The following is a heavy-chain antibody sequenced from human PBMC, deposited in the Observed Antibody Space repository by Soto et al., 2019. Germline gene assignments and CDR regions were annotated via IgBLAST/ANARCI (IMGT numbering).Heavy chain of an antibody. D-gene: IGHD5-18*01. CDR3: AKSAPGNNYGGNAFDI. CDR1: GFTFSDYY. J-gene: IGHJ3*02. V-gene: IGHV3-11*06. CDR2: SSVTSSYT. Sequence: GGSVRLSCAASGFTFSDYYMNWIRQAPGKGLEWISYSSVTSSYTKYADSVKGRFTISRDNARNSLYLQMYSLRAEDTAVYYCAKSAPGNNYGGNAFDIWGQGTMVTVSS.